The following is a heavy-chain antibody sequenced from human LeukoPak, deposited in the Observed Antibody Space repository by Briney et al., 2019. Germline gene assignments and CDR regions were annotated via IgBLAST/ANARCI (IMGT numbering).Heavy chain of an antibody. J-gene: IGHJ5*02. Sequence: SETLSLTCTVSGGSISSSSYYWGWIRQPPGKGLEWIGSIFYSGGTYYSPSLKSRVTISVDTSNNQFSLKLSSVTAADTAVYCCARRGSGLDWFDPCGQGTLVTVSS. CDR1: GGSISSSSYY. V-gene: IGHV4-39*01. CDR2: IFYSGGT. CDR3: ARRGSGLDWFDP. D-gene: IGHD6-19*01.